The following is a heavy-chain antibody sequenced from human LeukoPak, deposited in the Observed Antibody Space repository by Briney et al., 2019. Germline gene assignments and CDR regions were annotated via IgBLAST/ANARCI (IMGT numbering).Heavy chain of an antibody. CDR2: IYYSGST. V-gene: IGHV4-39*07. D-gene: IGHD4-23*01. Sequence: SETLSLTCTVSGGSISSSSYYWGWIRQPPGKGLEWIGSIYYSGSTYYNPSLKSRVTISVDTSKNQFSLKLSSVTAADTAVYYCARGSRQRMLAAGSGGYYFDYWGQATLVTVSS. CDR1: GGSISSSSYY. J-gene: IGHJ4*02. CDR3: ARGSRQRMLAAGSGGYYFDY.